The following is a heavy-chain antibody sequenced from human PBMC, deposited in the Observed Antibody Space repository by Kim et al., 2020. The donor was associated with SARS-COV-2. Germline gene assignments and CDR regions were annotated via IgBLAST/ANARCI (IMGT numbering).Heavy chain of an antibody. CDR2: IYYSGST. Sequence: SETLSLTCTVSGGSVSSGSYYWSWIRQPPGKGLEWIGYIYYSGSTNYNPSLKSRVTISVDTSKNQFSLKLSSVTAADTAVYYCAREDLGGVYYYGMDVWGQGTTVTVSS. D-gene: IGHD3-3*01. CDR3: AREDLGGVYYYGMDV. J-gene: IGHJ6*02. CDR1: GGSVSSGSYY. V-gene: IGHV4-61*01.